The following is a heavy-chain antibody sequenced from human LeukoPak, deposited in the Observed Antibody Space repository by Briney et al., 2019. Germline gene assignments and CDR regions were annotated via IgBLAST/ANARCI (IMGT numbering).Heavy chain of an antibody. J-gene: IGHJ4*02. CDR2: IKQDGTEK. V-gene: IGHV3-7*01. D-gene: IGHD1-7*01. CDR1: GFTFSDYW. Sequence: PGGSLRLSCAASGFTFSDYWMTWVRQAPGKGLEWVAHIKQDGTEKYYVDSVKGRFTISRDNAKNLVYVQMNSLRAEDTAVYYCARGWNYAFRFDYCGQGTLVTVSS. CDR3: ARGWNYAFRFDY.